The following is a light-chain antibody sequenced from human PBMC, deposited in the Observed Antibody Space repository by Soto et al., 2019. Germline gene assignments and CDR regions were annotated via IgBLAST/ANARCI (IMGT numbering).Light chain of an antibody. CDR1: QSVSGSN. Sequence: EIVLTQSPGTLSLSPGERATLSCRASQSVSGSNLAWYQQKPGQAPRLVIYGASSRATGIPDRFSGSGSGTDFTLTISSLQPEDFATYYCLQHNSYPRTFGQGTKVDIK. J-gene: IGKJ1*01. CDR3: LQHNSYPRT. CDR2: GAS. V-gene: IGKV3-20*01.